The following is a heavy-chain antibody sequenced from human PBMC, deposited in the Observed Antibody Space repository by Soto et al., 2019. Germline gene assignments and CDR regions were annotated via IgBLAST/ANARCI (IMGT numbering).Heavy chain of an antibody. CDR2: MHYSGST. D-gene: IGHD3-10*01. Sequence: LSETLSLTCTVSGGSVTSTSYYWSWIRQPPGKGLEWIGYMHYSGSTNYNPSLKSRVTISVDTSKNQFSLKLSSVTAADTAVYYCARGRVGRGVIIMSYYGMDVWGQGNTV. J-gene: IGHJ6*02. CDR1: GGSVTSTSYY. V-gene: IGHV4-61*01. CDR3: ARGRVGRGVIIMSYYGMDV.